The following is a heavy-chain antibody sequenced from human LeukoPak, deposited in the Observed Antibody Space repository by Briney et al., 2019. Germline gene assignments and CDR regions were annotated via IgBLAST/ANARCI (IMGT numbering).Heavy chain of an antibody. CDR2: IKQDGSEK. CDR3: ARGPHIAATSY. D-gene: IGHD6-25*01. CDR1: GFTFSRHG. V-gene: IGHV3-7*03. J-gene: IGHJ4*02. Sequence: GGSLRLSCAPSGFTFSRHGMHWVRQAPGKGLEWVANIKQDGSEKQYVDSVKGRFTISRDNAKNSLYLQINSLRAEDTAVYYCARGPHIAATSYWGQGTLVTVSS.